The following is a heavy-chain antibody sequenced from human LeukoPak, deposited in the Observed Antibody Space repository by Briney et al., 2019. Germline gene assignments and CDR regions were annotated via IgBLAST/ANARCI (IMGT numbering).Heavy chain of an antibody. CDR3: ARAFGPMSNFDY. D-gene: IGHD3-10*01. CDR1: GFIFSTYT. J-gene: IGHJ4*02. Sequence: GGSLRLSCAASGFIFSTYTINWVRQAPGKGLEWVSSISSTSTYIYYGDSVKGRFTISRDNAKNSLYLQMNSLRVEDTAVYFCARAFGPMSNFDYWGQGTLVTVSS. CDR2: ISSTSTYI. V-gene: IGHV3-21*01.